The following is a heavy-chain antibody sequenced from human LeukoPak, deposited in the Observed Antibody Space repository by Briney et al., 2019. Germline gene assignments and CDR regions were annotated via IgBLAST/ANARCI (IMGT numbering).Heavy chain of an antibody. Sequence: PGGTLSLSCAASGFTFSSYALSWIRQAPGRGLEWVSGIHASGVSTYYSDSVKGRFTISRDNSRNTLYLQMNSLRAEDTAVYYCAKRADGGSGTIEDWGQGTLVTVSS. V-gene: IGHV3-23*01. J-gene: IGHJ4*02. CDR1: GFTFSSYA. CDR2: IHASGVST. CDR3: AKRADGGSGTIED. D-gene: IGHD1-1*01.